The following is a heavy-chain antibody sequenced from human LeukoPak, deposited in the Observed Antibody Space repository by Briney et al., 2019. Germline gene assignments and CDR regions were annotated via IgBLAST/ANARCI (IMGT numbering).Heavy chain of an antibody. D-gene: IGHD3-10*01. CDR1: GFTFSSYS. CDR2: ISSSSSYI. Sequence: GGSLRLSCAASGFTFSSYSMNWVRQAPGKGLEWVSSISSSSSYIYYADSVKGRFTISRDNAKNSLYLQMNSLRAEDTAVYYCARGPALLWFGELYYFDYWGQGTLVTVSS. J-gene: IGHJ4*02. V-gene: IGHV3-21*01. CDR3: ARGPALLWFGELYYFDY.